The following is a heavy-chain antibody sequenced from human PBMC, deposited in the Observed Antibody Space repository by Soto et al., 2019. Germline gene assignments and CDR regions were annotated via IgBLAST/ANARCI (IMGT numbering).Heavy chain of an antibody. V-gene: IGHV3-33*01. J-gene: IGHJ4*02. CDR3: ARDWARGDSGYSDH. Sequence: QVQLEESGGGVVQPGRSLRLSCAASGFTFSDYGMHWVRQAPGKGVESVSLIWFDGSNKYYADSVKGRFTVSRDNSKNTLYLQMDSLRVEDTAVYYCARDWARGDSGYSDHWGEGTLVTVSS. CDR2: IWFDGSNK. CDR1: GFTFSDYG. D-gene: IGHD5-12*01.